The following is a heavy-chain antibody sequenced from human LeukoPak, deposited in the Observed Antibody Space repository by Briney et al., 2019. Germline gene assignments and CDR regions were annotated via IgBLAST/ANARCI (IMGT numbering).Heavy chain of an antibody. CDR2: ISGSGGST. CDR3: AKQPKRGPDYGDYFKC. D-gene: IGHD4-17*01. CDR1: GFTFSSYA. Sequence: GGSLRLSCAASGFTFSSYAMSWVRQAPGKGLEWVSGISGSGGSTYYADSVKGRFTISRDNSKNTLYLQMNSLRAEDTAVYYCAKQPKRGPDYGDYFKCWGRGTLVTVSS. J-gene: IGHJ4*02. V-gene: IGHV3-23*01.